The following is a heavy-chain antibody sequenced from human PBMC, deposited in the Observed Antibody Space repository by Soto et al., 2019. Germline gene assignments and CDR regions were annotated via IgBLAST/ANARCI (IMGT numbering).Heavy chain of an antibody. CDR2: VSAYNRNT. Sequence: ASVKVSCKAYGYTFRNYGITWVRQAPGQGLEWMGWVSAYNRNTNYAQKFQERVTMTTDTSTSTAYMELRSLRSDDTAIYYCARDRLRGYDSSGFYSWGQGTMVTVSS. CDR1: GYTFRNYG. V-gene: IGHV1-18*01. CDR3: ARDRLRGYDSSGFYS. J-gene: IGHJ4*02. D-gene: IGHD3-22*01.